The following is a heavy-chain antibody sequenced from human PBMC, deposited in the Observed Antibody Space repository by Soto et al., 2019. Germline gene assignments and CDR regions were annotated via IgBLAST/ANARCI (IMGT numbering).Heavy chain of an antibody. D-gene: IGHD2-21*02. CDR3: IRQHCGNDCDRPY. Sequence: PGGSLRLSCAASGFTFSDSTIHWVRQASGKGLEWVARIRSKVNNDATLYAASLKGSFTISRDDSKNTAYLQMDSLKTEDTAVYYCIRQHCGNDCDRPYWGQGT. CDR2: IRSKVNNDAT. J-gene: IGHJ4*02. CDR1: GFTFSDST. V-gene: IGHV3-73*01.